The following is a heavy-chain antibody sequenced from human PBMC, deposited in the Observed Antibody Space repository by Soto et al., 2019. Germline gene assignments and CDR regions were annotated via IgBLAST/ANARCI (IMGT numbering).Heavy chain of an antibody. J-gene: IGHJ6*03. CDR3: ARGDYGDYVGAYYYYMDV. Sequence: ASVKVSCKASGYTFTSYDINWVRQATGQGLEWMGWMNPNSGNTGYAQKFQGRVTMTRNTSISTAYMELSSLRSEDTAVYYCARGDYGDYVGAYYYYMDVWGKGTTVTVSS. CDR1: GYTFTSYD. V-gene: IGHV1-8*01. CDR2: MNPNSGNT. D-gene: IGHD4-17*01.